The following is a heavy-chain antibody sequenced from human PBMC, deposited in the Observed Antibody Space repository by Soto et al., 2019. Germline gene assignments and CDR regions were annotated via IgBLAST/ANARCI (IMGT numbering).Heavy chain of an antibody. Sequence: GGSLRLSCAASGFTFSSYGMHWVRQAPGKGLEWVAVISYDGSNKYYADSVKGRFTISRDNSKNTLYLQMNSLRAEDTAVYYCAKVGLRGDIVVVPPANYFDHWGQGTLVTVSS. CDR2: ISYDGSNK. CDR1: GFTFSSYG. V-gene: IGHV3-30*18. J-gene: IGHJ4*02. D-gene: IGHD2-2*01. CDR3: AKVGLRGDIVVVPPANYFDH.